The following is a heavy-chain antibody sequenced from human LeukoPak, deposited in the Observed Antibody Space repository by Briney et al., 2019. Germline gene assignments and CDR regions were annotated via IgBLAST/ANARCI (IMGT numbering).Heavy chain of an antibody. CDR2: IKPDGSEQ. J-gene: IGHJ3*02. CDR1: GFTFSTYW. CDR3: AREGDGFDI. Sequence: GGSLRLSCADSGFTFSTYWMSWLRQVPGKGLEWVANIKPDGSEQYYADSVKGRFSISRDNVKNSLFLQMNNLRAEDTAVYYCAREGDGFDIWGQGTMVTVYS. V-gene: IGHV3-7*01.